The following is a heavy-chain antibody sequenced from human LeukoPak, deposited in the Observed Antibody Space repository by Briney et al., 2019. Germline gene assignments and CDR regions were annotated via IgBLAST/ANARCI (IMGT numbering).Heavy chain of an antibody. J-gene: IGHJ3*02. Sequence: GGSLRLSCAASGFTFDDYAMHWVRQAPGKGLEWVSGISWNSGSIGYADSVKGRFTISRDNAKNSLYLQMNSLRAEDTALYYCAKGYSSSWYGDDAFDIWGQGTMVTVSS. CDR3: AKGYSSSWYGDDAFDI. CDR1: GFTFDDYA. CDR2: ISWNSGSI. V-gene: IGHV3-9*01. D-gene: IGHD6-13*01.